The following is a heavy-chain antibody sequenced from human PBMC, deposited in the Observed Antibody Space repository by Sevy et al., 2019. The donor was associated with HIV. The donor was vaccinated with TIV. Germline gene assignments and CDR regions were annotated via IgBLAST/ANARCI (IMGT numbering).Heavy chain of an antibody. CDR1: GFRFSGYY. D-gene: IGHD2-8*01. CDR3: STDPIILLLVTDGMDV. V-gene: IGHV3-15*01. J-gene: IGHJ6*02. Sequence: GGSLRLSCVGSGFRFSGYYMNWIRQAPGKGLEWIGRIKSKPDGGTTDYAAPVKGRFTISRDDSKNTLYLQMNNLKTEDTAVYYCSTDPIILLLVTDGMDVWGQGTTVTVSS. CDR2: IKSKPDGGTT.